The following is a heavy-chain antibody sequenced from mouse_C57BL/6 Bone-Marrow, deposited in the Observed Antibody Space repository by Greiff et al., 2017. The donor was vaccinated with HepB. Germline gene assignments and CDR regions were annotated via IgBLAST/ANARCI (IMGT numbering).Heavy chain of an antibody. D-gene: IGHD2-4*01. Sequence: QVQLKESGPGLVQPSQSLSITCTVSGFSLTSYGVHWVRQSPGKGLEWLGVIWSGGSTDYNAAFISRLSISKNNSKSQVIFKMNSRQADDTAIYYCARRAGLRRDYAMDYWGQGTSVTVSS. CDR1: GFSLTSYG. J-gene: IGHJ4*01. CDR3: ARRAGLRRDYAMDY. V-gene: IGHV2-2*01. CDR2: IWSGGST.